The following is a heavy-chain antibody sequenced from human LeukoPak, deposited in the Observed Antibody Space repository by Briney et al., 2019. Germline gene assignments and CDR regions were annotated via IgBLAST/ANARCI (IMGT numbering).Heavy chain of an antibody. V-gene: IGHV1-46*01. Sequence: GASVKVSCKASGYTFTSYYMHWVPQAPGQGLEWIGIINPSGGSTSYAQKFQGRVTMTRDTSTSTVYMELSSLRSADTAVYYCARDNGGNSGWFDPWGQGTLVTVSS. J-gene: IGHJ5*02. CDR1: GYTFTSYY. D-gene: IGHD4-23*01. CDR3: ARDNGGNSGWFDP. CDR2: INPSGGST.